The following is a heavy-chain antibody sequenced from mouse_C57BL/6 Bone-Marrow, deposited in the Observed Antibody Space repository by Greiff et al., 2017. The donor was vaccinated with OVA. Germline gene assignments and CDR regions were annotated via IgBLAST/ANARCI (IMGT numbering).Heavy chain of an antibody. J-gene: IGHJ2*01. CDR3: AREAYGSFYYFDY. D-gene: IGHD2-10*02. CDR1: GYTFTSYW. V-gene: IGHV1-7*01. Sequence: VQLQQSGAELAKPGASVKLSCKASGYTFTSYWMHWVKQRPGQGLEWIGYINPSSGYPKYNQKFKDKATLTADKSSSTAYMQLSSLTYEDSAVYYCAREAYGSFYYFDYWGQGTTLTVSS. CDR2: INPSSGYP.